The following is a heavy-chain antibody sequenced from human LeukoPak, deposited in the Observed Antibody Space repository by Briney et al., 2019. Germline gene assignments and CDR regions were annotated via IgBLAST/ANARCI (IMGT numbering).Heavy chain of an antibody. J-gene: IGHJ3*01. V-gene: IGHV3-74*01. D-gene: IGHD3-22*01. CDR3: ARTYYYDSMTF. Sequence: SRINSAGSSTSYADSVKGRFTISTDNAKNTLYLQMNSLRAEDTAVYYCARTYYYDSMTFGGQGTMVTVSS. CDR2: INSAGSST.